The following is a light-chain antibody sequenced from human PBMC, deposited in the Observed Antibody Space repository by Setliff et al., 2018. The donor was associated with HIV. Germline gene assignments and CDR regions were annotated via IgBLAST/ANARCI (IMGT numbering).Light chain of an antibody. J-gene: IGLJ1*01. CDR2: DVS. Sequence: QSVLAQPASVSGSPGQSITISCIGTSSDVGGYDFVSWYQQRPDKAPKLIIFDVSERPSGVSHRFSGSKSGNTASLTISGLQTEDEGDYFCASYRSPATYVFGIGTKVTV. V-gene: IGLV2-14*03. CDR3: ASYRSPATYV. CDR1: SSDVGGYDF.